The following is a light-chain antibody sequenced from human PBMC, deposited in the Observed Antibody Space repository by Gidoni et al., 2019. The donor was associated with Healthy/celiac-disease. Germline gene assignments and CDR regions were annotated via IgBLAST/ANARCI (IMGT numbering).Light chain of an antibody. V-gene: IGKV3-15*01. CDR3: QQYNNWPRT. J-gene: IGKJ1*01. CDR1: QSVNSY. Sequence: EIVLTQSPATLSVSPGERATLSCSASQSVNSYLAWYQQQPGRAPRLLIYGASTRATGIPARFSASGSGTEFTLTISSLQSEDFAVYFCQQYNNWPRTFGQGTKVEIK. CDR2: GAS.